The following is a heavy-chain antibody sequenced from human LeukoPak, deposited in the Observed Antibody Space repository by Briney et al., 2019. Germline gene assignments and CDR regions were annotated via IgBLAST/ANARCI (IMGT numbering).Heavy chain of an antibody. D-gene: IGHD6-19*01. J-gene: IGHJ6*02. Sequence: GGSLRLSCAASGFTFSSYGMHWVRQASGKGLEWVAIIWYDGSSKYYADSVKGRFTIFRDNSKNTLNLQMNSLRAEDTAVYYCAKDRVYSSGWWYGMDVWGQGTTVTVSS. CDR1: GFTFSSYG. CDR2: IWYDGSSK. V-gene: IGHV3-33*06. CDR3: AKDRVYSSGWWYGMDV.